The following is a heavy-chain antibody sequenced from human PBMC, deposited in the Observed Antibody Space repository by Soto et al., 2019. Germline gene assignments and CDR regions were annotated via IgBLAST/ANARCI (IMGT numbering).Heavy chain of an antibody. CDR2: ISTHNGNT. Sequence: QVQLVQSGAEVKKPGASVKVSCKASGYTFIRYGISWVRQAPGQGLEWMGWISTHNGNTYYAQNFQGRVTMTSDTPTSTAYMELRSLSSDHTAFYYCVRAEISSAGLDPWGQGALVTVSS. V-gene: IGHV1-18*01. CDR1: GYTFIRYG. CDR3: VRAEISSAGLDP. J-gene: IGHJ5*02.